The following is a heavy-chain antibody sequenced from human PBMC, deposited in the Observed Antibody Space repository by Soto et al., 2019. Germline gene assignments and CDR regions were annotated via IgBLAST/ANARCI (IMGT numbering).Heavy chain of an antibody. D-gene: IGHD1-26*01. J-gene: IGHJ6*02. Sequence: QVQLVQSGAEVKKPGASVKVSCKASGYTFTSYDINWVRQATGQGLEWMGWMNPNSGNTGYAQKFQGRVTMTRNTSISTAYRELSSLRSEDTAVYYCARGKVGATATYYYGMDVWGQGTTVTVSS. CDR2: MNPNSGNT. CDR1: GYTFTSYD. CDR3: ARGKVGATATYYYGMDV. V-gene: IGHV1-8*01.